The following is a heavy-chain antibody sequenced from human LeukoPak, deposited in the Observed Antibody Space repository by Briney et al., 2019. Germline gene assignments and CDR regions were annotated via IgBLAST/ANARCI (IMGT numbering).Heavy chain of an antibody. D-gene: IGHD4-17*01. CDR3: ASLDGDWRFFHY. V-gene: IGHV4-4*02. CDR2: IYHSGST. J-gene: IGHJ1*01. Sequence: TSETLSLTCAVSGGSMSSSNWWSWVRQPPGKGLEWIGEIYHSGSTNYNPSLKSRVTLSVDKSKNQFSLKLSSVTAADTAVYFCASLDGDWRFFHYWGQGTLVTVSS. CDR1: GGSMSSSNW.